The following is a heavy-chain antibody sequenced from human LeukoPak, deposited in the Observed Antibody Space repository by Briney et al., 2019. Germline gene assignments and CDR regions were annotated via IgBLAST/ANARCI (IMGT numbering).Heavy chain of an antibody. V-gene: IGHV3-30*02. CDR2: IRYDRSNQ. CDR3: AKVSGFYFDY. J-gene: IGHJ4*02. D-gene: IGHD3-10*01. Sequence: GGSLRLSCAASGFTFINYGMHWVRQAPGKGLEWVAFIRYDRSNQYYADSVKGRFTISRDNSKNTVYLQMNSLRAEDTAAYYCAKVSGFYFDYWGQGTLVTVSS. CDR1: GFTFINYG.